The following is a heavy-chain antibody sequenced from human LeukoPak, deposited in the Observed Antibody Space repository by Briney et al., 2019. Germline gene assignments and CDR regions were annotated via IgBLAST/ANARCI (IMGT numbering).Heavy chain of an antibody. J-gene: IGHJ5*02. CDR2: ISCSGSTI. D-gene: IGHD6-19*01. V-gene: IGHV3-48*04. CDR1: GFTFSSYS. Sequence: GGSLRLSCEAPGFTFSSYSMDWIRQASGKGLEWVSYISCSGSTIYYADSVKGRFTISRDNAKNSLYLQMNSLRAEDTAVYYCARDFSSVAGTMGWFDPWGQGTLVTVSS. CDR3: ARDFSSVAGTMGWFDP.